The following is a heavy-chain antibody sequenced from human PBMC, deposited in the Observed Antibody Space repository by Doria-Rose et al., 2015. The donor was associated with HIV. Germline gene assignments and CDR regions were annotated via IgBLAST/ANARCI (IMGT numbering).Heavy chain of an antibody. Sequence: QVTLKESGPVLVKPTETLTLTCTVSGVSLSSPGMGVSWIRQPPGKALEWLANIFSDDARSYTTSLKSRLTIASGTSKGQVVRTMTDMDPVDTATYYCARIKSSRWYHKYYFDFWGQGTLVIVSA. D-gene: IGHD6-13*01. CDR3: ARIKSSRWYHKYYFDF. V-gene: IGHV2-26*01. CDR1: GVSLSSPGMG. CDR2: IFSDDAR. J-gene: IGHJ4*02.